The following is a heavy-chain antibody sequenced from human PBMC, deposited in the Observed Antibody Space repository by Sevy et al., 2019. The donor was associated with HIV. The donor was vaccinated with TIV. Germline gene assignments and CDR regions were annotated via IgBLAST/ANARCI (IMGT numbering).Heavy chain of an antibody. V-gene: IGHV4-34*01. CDR2: INHSGST. CDR3: TLGDSSGPTPQDY. Sequence: SETLSLTCAVYGGSFSGYYWSWIRQPPGKGLEWIGEINHSGSTNYNPSLKSRVTISVDTSKNQFSLKLSSVTAADTAVYYCTLGDSSGPTPQDYWGQGTLVTVSS. J-gene: IGHJ4*02. D-gene: IGHD3-22*01. CDR1: GGSFSGYY.